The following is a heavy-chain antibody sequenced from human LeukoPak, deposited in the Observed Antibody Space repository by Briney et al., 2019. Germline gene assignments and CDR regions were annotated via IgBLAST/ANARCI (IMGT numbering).Heavy chain of an antibody. D-gene: IGHD3-22*01. V-gene: IGHV3-74*01. CDR3: ARAPSEIGGYYPEYFRH. Sequence: GGSLRLSCAAAGFTFSNYWMHWVRQAPGKGLVWVSRIKSDGRTNYADSVKGRFTISRDNAKNTVSLQMNSLRAEDTGGYYCARAPSEIGGYYPEYFRHWGQGTLVTVSS. J-gene: IGHJ1*01. CDR2: IKSDGRT. CDR1: GFTFSNYW.